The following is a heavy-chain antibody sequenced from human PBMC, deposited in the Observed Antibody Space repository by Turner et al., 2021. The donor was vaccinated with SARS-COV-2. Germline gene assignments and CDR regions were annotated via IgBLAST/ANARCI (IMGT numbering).Heavy chain of an antibody. J-gene: IGHJ4*02. Sequence: QVQLVEAGGGVVQPGRSLRLSCAASGFTFSSYGMHWVRQAPGKGLEWVAFISYDGSNKYYADSVKGLFTISRDNSKNTLYLQMNSLRAEDTAVYYCATRIVVVVTATNAFDYWGQGTLVTVSS. CDR2: ISYDGSNK. CDR3: ATRIVVVVTATNAFDY. V-gene: IGHV3-30*03. CDR1: GFTFSSYG. D-gene: IGHD2-15*01.